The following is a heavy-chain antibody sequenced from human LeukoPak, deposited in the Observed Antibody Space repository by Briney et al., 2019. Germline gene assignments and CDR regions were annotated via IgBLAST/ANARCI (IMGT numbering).Heavy chain of an antibody. Sequence: GESLRLSCAASGFTFSNYAMTWVRQAPGKGLEWVAVISYDGSNKYYADSVKGRFTISRDNSKNTLYLQMNSLRAEDTAVYYCARDTSGWSHDAFDIWGQGTMVTVSS. CDR1: GFTFSNYA. V-gene: IGHV3-30*03. CDR2: ISYDGSNK. CDR3: ARDTSGWSHDAFDI. D-gene: IGHD6-19*01. J-gene: IGHJ3*02.